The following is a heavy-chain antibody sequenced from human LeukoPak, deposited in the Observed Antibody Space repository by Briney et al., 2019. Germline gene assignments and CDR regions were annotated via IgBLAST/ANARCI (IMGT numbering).Heavy chain of an antibody. Sequence: GGSLRLSCAASGFTFDDYGMSWVRQAPGKGPEWVSGINWNGGSTGYADSVRGRFTISRDNSKNTLYLQMNSLRAEDTAVYYCARDDGDYGAFDYWGQGTLVTVSS. J-gene: IGHJ4*02. V-gene: IGHV3-20*04. CDR1: GFTFDDYG. D-gene: IGHD4-17*01. CDR3: ARDDGDYGAFDY. CDR2: INWNGGST.